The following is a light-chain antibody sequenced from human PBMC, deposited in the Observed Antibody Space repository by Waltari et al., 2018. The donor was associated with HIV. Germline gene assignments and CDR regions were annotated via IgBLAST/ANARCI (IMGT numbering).Light chain of an antibody. J-gene: IGKJ4*01. CDR1: QSVSRN. CDR3: QQYNIWPPLT. CDR2: GAS. V-gene: IGKV3-15*01. Sequence: DIVMMQSPGTLSVSPWERATLSCRASQSVSRNLAWYQQKPGQPPRLLIYGASTRATGIPARFSATGSGTEFTLTISSLQSEDFAVYYCQQYNIWPPLTFGGGTKVEMK.